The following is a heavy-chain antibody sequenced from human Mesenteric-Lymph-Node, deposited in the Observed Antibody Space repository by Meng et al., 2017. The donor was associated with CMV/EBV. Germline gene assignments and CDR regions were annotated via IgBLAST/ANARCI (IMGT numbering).Heavy chain of an antibody. J-gene: IGHJ6*02. CDR3: ARSVAGTYYYYYGMDV. CDR1: GFTFGDYA. Sequence: GGSLRLSCAGTGFTFGDYAMNWVRQAPGKGLEWVSFISSSSSTIYYADSVKGRFTISRDNAKNSLYLQMNSLRAEDTAVYYCARSVAGTYYYYYGMDVWGQGTTVTVSS. D-gene: IGHD2-15*01. V-gene: IGHV3-48*04. CDR2: ISSSSSTI.